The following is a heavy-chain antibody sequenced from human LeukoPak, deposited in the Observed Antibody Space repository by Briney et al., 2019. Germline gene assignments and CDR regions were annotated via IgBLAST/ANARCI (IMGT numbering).Heavy chain of an antibody. J-gene: IGHJ4*02. CDR2: ISSSSSTI. CDR3: ARELSGTTSYYFDY. D-gene: IGHD1-7*01. Sequence: GGSLRLSCGASGFTFSSYSMNWVRQAPGKGLEWVSYISSSSSTIYYADSVKGRFTISRDNAKNSLYLQMNSLRVEDTAVYYCARELSGTTSYYFDYWGQGTLVTVSS. V-gene: IGHV3-48*01. CDR1: GFTFSSYS.